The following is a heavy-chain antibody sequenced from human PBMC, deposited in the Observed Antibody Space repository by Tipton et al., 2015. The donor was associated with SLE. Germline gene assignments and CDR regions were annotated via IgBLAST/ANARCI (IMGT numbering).Heavy chain of an antibody. CDR3: ASGTLEWSHEPDY. J-gene: IGHJ4*02. V-gene: IGHV4-39*07. CDR2: IYYSGSP. CDR1: GGSITNSNYF. Sequence: TLSLTCSVSGGSITNSNYFWGWIRQPPGKGLEWIGNIYYSGSPYYNPSLKSRVTISVNTSKNQFSLRLSSVTAAGTAMFYCASGTLEWSHEPDYWGQGTLVTVSS. D-gene: IGHD3-3*01.